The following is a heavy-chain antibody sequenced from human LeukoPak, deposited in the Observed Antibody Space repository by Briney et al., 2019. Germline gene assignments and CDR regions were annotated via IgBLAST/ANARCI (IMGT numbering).Heavy chain of an antibody. V-gene: IGHV3-48*03. D-gene: IGHD4-17*01. CDR1: GFIFSTYE. CDR3: ARDLGDYVGYDAFDI. Sequence: GGSLRLSCAASGFIFSTYEMNWVRQAPGRGLEWLSYITGSGGKTYYADSVKGRFTISRDNANKLLFLHINSLRAEDTAVYYCARDLGDYVGYDAFDIWGQGTMVTVSS. CDR2: ITGSGGKT. J-gene: IGHJ3*02.